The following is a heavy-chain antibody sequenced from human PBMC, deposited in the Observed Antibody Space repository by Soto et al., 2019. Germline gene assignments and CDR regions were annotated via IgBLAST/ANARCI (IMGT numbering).Heavy chain of an antibody. D-gene: IGHD3-9*01. V-gene: IGHV3-23*01. Sequence: PRLSCAASGFSFAGYALTWVRLAPGKGLEWVASISGGGGSTYYADSVKGRFSISRDNSNRMVYLQMGSLTAGDTAVYYCAKTETFNGYYNAFDYWGQGTRVTVSS. CDR2: ISGGGGST. CDR1: GFSFAGYA. J-gene: IGHJ4*02. CDR3: AKTETFNGYYNAFDY.